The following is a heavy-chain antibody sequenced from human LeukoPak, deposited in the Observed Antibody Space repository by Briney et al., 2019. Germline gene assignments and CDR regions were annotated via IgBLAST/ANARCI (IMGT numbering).Heavy chain of an antibody. J-gene: IGHJ4*02. D-gene: IGHD6-19*01. Sequence: ASVKVSCKASGYTFTGYYMHWVRQAPGQGLEWMGWINPKSGGTNYAQKFQGRVTMTRDTSISTAYMELSGLRSDDTAVYYCARHYSSGWYSDWGQGTQVTVS. CDR1: GYTFTGYY. V-gene: IGHV1-2*02. CDR3: ARHYSSGWYSD. CDR2: INPKSGGT.